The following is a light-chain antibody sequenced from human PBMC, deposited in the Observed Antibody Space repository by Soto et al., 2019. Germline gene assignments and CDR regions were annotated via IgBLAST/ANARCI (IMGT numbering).Light chain of an antibody. CDR1: SSNIGNNY. CDR3: GTWDSSLSAVV. V-gene: IGLV1-51*01. J-gene: IGLJ2*01. CDR2: DNN. Sequence: QSVLTQPPSVSAAPGQKVTISCSGSSSNIGNNYGSWYQHLPGTAPKLLIYDNNKRPSGIPDRFSGSKSGTSATLVITGLQTGDEADYYCGTWDSSLSAVVFGGGTQLTVL.